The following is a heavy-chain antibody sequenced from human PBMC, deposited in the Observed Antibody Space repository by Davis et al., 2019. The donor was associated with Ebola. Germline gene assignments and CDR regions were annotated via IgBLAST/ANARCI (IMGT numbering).Heavy chain of an antibody. CDR3: VREEGSSRWQNNWFDY. J-gene: IGHJ5*01. V-gene: IGHV3-33*08. CDR1: GFTFSSYS. D-gene: IGHD2-2*01. CDR2: IWYEGTDG. Sequence: GESLKISCAASGFTFSSYSMNWVRQAPGKGLEWVSSIWYEGTDGNYADSVRGRFIISRDDSKNTLYLQMNSLRVEETAIYYCVREEGSSRWQNNWFDYWGQGTLVTVSS.